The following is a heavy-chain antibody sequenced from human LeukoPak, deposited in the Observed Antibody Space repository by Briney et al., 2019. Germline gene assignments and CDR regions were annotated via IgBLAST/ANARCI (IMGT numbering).Heavy chain of an antibody. CDR2: ISYDGSNK. CDR1: GFTFSSYA. J-gene: IGHJ4*02. V-gene: IGHV3-30-3*01. Sequence: GRSLRFSCAASGFTFSSYAMHWVRQAPGKGLEWVAVISYDGSNKYYADSVKGRFTISRDNSKNTLYLQMNSLRAEDTAVYYCASPVRRYSSGWSAHYWGQGTLVTVSS. D-gene: IGHD6-19*01. CDR3: ASPVRRYSSGWSAHY.